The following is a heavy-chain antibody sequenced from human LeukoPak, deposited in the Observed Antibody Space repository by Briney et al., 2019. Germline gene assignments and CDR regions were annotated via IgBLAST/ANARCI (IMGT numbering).Heavy chain of an antibody. J-gene: IGHJ4*02. CDR2: IYTSGST. Sequence: PSETLSLTCTVSGGSISSYYWSWIRQPAGRGLEWIGHIYTSGSTYYNPSLKSRVTISVDTSKNQFSLKLSSVPAADTAVYYCARTGYSSSWLNFDYWGQGTLVTVSS. V-gene: IGHV4-4*08. D-gene: IGHD6-13*01. CDR3: ARTGYSSSWLNFDY. CDR1: GGSISSYY.